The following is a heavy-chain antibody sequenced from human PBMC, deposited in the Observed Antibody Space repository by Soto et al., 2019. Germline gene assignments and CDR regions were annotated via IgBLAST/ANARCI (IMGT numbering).Heavy chain of an antibody. D-gene: IGHD2-21*02. CDR3: ARSGLPFDY. CDR1: GCTFSSYA. Sequence: PGGSRRLSCAASGCTFSSYAMHWVRQAPGKGLEYVSGISRNGGSTYYANSVKGRFTISRDNSKSTLYLQVGSLRAEDMAVYYCARSGLPFDYWGQGTLVTVSS. V-gene: IGHV3-64*01. CDR2: ISRNGGST. J-gene: IGHJ4*02.